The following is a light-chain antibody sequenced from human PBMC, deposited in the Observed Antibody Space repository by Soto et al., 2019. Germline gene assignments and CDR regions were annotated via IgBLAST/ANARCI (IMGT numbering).Light chain of an antibody. J-gene: IGLJ2*01. Sequence: SSVLTQPPSVSVAPGQTARITCGGNNLGTKSVHWYQQKPGQAPVVVVYDDTDRPSGIPERFSGSNSGNTAILTISRVEAGDEADFYCQVWDTTSDHVVFGGGTKLTVL. CDR3: QVWDTTSDHVV. CDR2: DDT. CDR1: NLGTKS. V-gene: IGLV3-21*02.